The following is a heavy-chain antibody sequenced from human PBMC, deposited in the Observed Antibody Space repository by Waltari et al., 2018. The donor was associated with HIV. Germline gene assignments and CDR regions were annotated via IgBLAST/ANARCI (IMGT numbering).Heavy chain of an antibody. CDR2: ISSDSSYI. Sequence: EVQLVESGGGLVIPGVSLRLSCAASGFTFNPYSMNWVRQAPGKGLEWVSSISSDSSYIYYPDSLKGRFTVSRDNAKNSLYLQRNSLRAEDTAVYYCARVGGKQLVLNFDYWGQGTLVTVSS. V-gene: IGHV3-21*01. D-gene: IGHD6-6*01. CDR3: ARVGGKQLVLNFDY. CDR1: GFTFNPYS. J-gene: IGHJ4*02.